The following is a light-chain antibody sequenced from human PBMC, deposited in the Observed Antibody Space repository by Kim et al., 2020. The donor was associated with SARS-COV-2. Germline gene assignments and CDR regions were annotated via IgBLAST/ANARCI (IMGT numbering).Light chain of an antibody. J-gene: IGLJ2*01. V-gene: IGLV3-19*01. CDR3: NSRDSSGVV. CDR1: SLRYYY. Sequence: SVGWGQTVRITCQGDSLRYYYASWYQQKPGQAPVLVFYGKNNRPSGIPERFSGSSSRNTASLTITATQAEDEADYYCNSRDSSGVVFGGGTRVTVL. CDR2: GKN.